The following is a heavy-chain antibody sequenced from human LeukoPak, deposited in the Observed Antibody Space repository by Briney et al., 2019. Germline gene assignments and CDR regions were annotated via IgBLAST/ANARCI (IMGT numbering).Heavy chain of an antibody. D-gene: IGHD6-13*01. CDR1: GFVFSAYE. CDR2: ISKSEDII. J-gene: IGHJ4*02. V-gene: IGHV3-48*03. Sequence: PGGSLRLSCVASGFVFSAYEMNWVRQAPGKGLEWVSYISKSEDIIYYADSVKGRFTISRDNSKNTLYLQMNSLRAEDTAVYYCAKAPSSWATAIDYWGQGTLVTVSS. CDR3: AKAPSSWATAIDY.